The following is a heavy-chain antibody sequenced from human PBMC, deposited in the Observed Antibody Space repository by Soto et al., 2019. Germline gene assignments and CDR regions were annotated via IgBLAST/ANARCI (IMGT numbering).Heavy chain of an antibody. CDR2: IYYSGST. CDR3: ARQVHIVVVVAAQRINWFDP. Sequence: PSETLSLTCTVSGGSISSSSYYWGWIRQPPGKGLEWIGSIYYSGSTYYNPSLKSRVTISVDTSKNQFSLKLSSVTAADTAVYYCARQVHIVVVVAAQRINWFDPWGQGTLVTV. J-gene: IGHJ5*02. V-gene: IGHV4-39*01. D-gene: IGHD2-15*01. CDR1: GGSISSSSYY.